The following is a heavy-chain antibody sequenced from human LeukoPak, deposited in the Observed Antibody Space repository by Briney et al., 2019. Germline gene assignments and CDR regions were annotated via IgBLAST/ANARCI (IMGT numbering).Heavy chain of an antibody. CDR3: AREYLLMGGFDY. CDR1: GFTFSSYE. V-gene: IGHV3-20*04. CDR2: INWNGGST. J-gene: IGHJ4*02. Sequence: GGSLRLSCAASGFTFSSYEMNWVRQAPGKGLEWVSGINWNGGSTGYADSVKGRFTISRDNAKNSLYLQMNSLRAEDTALYYCAREYLLMGGFDYWGQGTLVTVSS. D-gene: IGHD2-8*01.